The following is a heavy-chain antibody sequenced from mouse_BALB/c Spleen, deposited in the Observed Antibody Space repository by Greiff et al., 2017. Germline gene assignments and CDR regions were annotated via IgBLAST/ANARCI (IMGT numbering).Heavy chain of an antibody. D-gene: IGHD4-1*01. CDR2: ISYSGST. Sequence: DVKLQESGPGLVKPSQSLSLTCTVTGYSITSDYAWNWIRQFPGNKLEWMGYISYSGSTSYNPSLKSRISITRDTSKNQFFLQLNSVTTEDTATYYCARRDPTGNWFAYWGQGTLVTVSA. CDR1: GYSITSDYA. V-gene: IGHV3-2*02. J-gene: IGHJ3*01. CDR3: ARRDPTGNWFAY.